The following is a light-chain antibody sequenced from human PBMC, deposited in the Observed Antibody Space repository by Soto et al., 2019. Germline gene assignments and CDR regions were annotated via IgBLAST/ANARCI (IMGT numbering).Light chain of an antibody. CDR2: DAS. V-gene: IGKV1-5*01. J-gene: IGKJ1*01. CDR1: QSIISW. Sequence: DIQMTQSPSTLSASVGDRVTITCRASQSIISWLAWYQQKLGRAPRLLIYDASSLEGGVPSRFSGSGYGTEFTLTISSLQPDDIATYYCQQYNTYSRTFGQGTKVDI. CDR3: QQYNTYSRT.